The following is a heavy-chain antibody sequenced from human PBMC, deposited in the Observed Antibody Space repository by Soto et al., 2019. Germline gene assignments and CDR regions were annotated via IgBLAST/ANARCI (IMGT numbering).Heavy chain of an antibody. V-gene: IGHV3-30*03. J-gene: IGHJ4*02. D-gene: IGHD1-26*01. CDR2: ISYDGSKR. CDR3: RWGRDASGGGFDY. Sequence: QVQLVESGGGVVQPGRSLRLSCAASGFNFSNYGMHWVRQAPGKGLEWVAVISYDGSKRYYGDSVKGRFTISRDNSKNTRYLQLSSLRTEDAAVYCGRWGRDASGGGFDYWGQGTLVTVSS. CDR1: GFNFSNYG.